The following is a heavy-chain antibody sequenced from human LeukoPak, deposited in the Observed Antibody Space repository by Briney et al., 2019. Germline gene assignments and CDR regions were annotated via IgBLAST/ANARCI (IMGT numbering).Heavy chain of an antibody. CDR1: GGSFSGYY. CDR2: INHSGST. J-gene: IGHJ4*02. CDR3: ARTFGWLLSNDY. Sequence: PSETLSLTCAVYGGSFSGYYWSWIRQPPGKGLEWIGEINHSGSTNYNPSLKSRVTISVDTSKNQFSLKLSSVTAADTAVYYCARTFGWLLSNDYWGQGTLVTVSS. V-gene: IGHV4-34*01. D-gene: IGHD3-9*01.